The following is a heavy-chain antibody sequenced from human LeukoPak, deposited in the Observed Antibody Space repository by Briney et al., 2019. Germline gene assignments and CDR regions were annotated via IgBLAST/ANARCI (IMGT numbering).Heavy chain of an antibody. CDR2: INPNSGGT. Sequence: ASVKVSCKASGYTFTGYYMHWVRQAPGQGLEWMGWINPNSGGTNYAQKFQGRVTMTRDTSISTAYMELSRLRSDDTAVYYCARVGLRGYYYYMDVWGKGTTVTVSS. D-gene: IGHD3-10*01. CDR1: GYTFTGYY. CDR3: ARVGLRGYYYYMDV. J-gene: IGHJ6*03. V-gene: IGHV1-2*02.